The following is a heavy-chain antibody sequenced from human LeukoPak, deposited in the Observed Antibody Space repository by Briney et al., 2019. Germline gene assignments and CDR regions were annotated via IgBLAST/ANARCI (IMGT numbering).Heavy chain of an antibody. CDR1: GGATRSSSYY. J-gene: IGHJ4*02. CDR2: IYYDGTT. CDR3: ARHSEYYSGSGSASGYFDY. D-gene: IGHD3-10*01. V-gene: IGHV4-39*01. Sequence: PSETLSLTCSVSGGATRSSSYYWGWIRQPPGKGLEWIGTIYYDGTTYYNPSLKSRVTISVDTSTNQFSLKLISVTAADTAVYYCARHSEYYSGSGSASGYFDYWGQGTLVTVSS.